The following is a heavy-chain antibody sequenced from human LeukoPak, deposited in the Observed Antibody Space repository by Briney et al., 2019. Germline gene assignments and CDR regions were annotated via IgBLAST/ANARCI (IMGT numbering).Heavy chain of an antibody. CDR1: GFTFSTYW. Sequence: PGGSLRLSCAASGFTFSTYWMHWVRQAPGKGLVWVSRINRDGSSTGYADSVKGRFTISRDNAKNTVYLQMDSLSAEDTSMYYCTFSSYGDHVGVDAFDIWGQGTMVTVPS. J-gene: IGHJ3*02. V-gene: IGHV3-74*01. D-gene: IGHD4-17*01. CDR2: INRDGSST. CDR3: TFSSYGDHVGVDAFDI.